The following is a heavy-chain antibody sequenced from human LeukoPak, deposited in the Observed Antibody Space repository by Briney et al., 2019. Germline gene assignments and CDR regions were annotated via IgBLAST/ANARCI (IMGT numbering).Heavy chain of an antibody. Sequence: PGGSLRLSCAASGFTFDDYGMSWVRQAPGKGLEWVSAISGSGGSTYYADSVKGRFTISRDNSKNTLSLQMNSLRAEDTAVYYCTRGIPYYYYYMDVWGKGTTVTVSS. V-gene: IGHV3-23*01. J-gene: IGHJ6*03. CDR1: GFTFDDYG. CDR2: ISGSGGST. CDR3: TRGIPYYYYYMDV. D-gene: IGHD2-21*01.